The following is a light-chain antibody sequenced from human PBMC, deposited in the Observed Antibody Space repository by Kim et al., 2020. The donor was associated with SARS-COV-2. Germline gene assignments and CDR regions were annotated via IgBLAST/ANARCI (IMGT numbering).Light chain of an antibody. Sequence: VSLGDRVTVSCRASQSIGIFLNWYQHKPGKAPKLLIYTASTLHSGVPSRFSGSGSGTDFTLTITSLQPEDFATYYCQQSYITPITFGQGTRLEIK. CDR3: QQSYITPIT. J-gene: IGKJ5*01. CDR1: QSIGIF. V-gene: IGKV1-39*01. CDR2: TAS.